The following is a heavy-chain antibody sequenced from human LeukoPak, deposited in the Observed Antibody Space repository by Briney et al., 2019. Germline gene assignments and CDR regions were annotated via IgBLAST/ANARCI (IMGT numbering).Heavy chain of an antibody. CDR2: MWYDGSNK. CDR1: GFTFSNYG. J-gene: IGHJ4*02. V-gene: IGHV3-33*01. CDR3: ARDGGYSGYDADC. Sequence: GGSLRLSCAASGFTFSNYGMHWVRQAPGKGLEWVAVMWYDGSNKYYTDSVKGRFTISRDNSKNTLYLQMNSLRAEDTAVYYCARDGGYSGYDADCWGQGTLVTVSS. D-gene: IGHD5-12*01.